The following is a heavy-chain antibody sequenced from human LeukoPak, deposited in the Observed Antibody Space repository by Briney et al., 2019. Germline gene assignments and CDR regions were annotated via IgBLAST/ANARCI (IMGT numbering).Heavy chain of an antibody. V-gene: IGHV3-30-3*01. D-gene: IGHD2-15*01. CDR3: ARPLSTYCSGGSCYSTGLDY. Sequence: GGSLRLSCAASGFTFSSHGMHWVRQAPGKGLEWVAVISYDGSYKYYATSVMGRFTISRDNSKDTIYLQMNSLRAEDTAMYYCARPLSTYCSGGSCYSTGLDYWGQGTLVTVSS. J-gene: IGHJ4*02. CDR1: GFTFSSHG. CDR2: ISYDGSYK.